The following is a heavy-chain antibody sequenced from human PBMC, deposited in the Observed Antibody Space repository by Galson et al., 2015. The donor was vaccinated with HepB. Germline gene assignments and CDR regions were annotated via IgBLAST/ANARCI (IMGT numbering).Heavy chain of an antibody. CDR3: ARGGNYGSGSYYNVGPYHYYGMDV. J-gene: IGHJ6*02. V-gene: IGHV6-1*01. CDR1: GDSVSSNSAA. Sequence: CAISGDSVSSNSAAWNWIRQSPSRGLEWLGRTYYRSKWYNDYAVSVKSRITINPDTSKNQFSLQLNSVTPEDTAVYYCARGGNYGSGSYYNVGPYHYYGMDVWGQGTTVTVSS. D-gene: IGHD3-10*01. CDR2: TYYRSKWYN.